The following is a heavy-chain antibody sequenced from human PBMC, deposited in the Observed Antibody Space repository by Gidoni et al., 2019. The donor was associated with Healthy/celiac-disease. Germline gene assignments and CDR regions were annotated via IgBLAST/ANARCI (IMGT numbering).Heavy chain of an antibody. CDR2: IWYDGSNK. CDR3: ARDASGSYHAFDY. CDR1: GFTFSSYG. J-gene: IGHJ4*02. V-gene: IGHV3-33*01. Sequence: QVQLVESGGGVVQTGRSLRLSCSASGFTFSSYGMHWVRQAPGKGLEWVAVIWYDGSNKYDADSVKGRFTISRDNSKNTLYLQMNSLRAEDTAVYYCARDASGSYHAFDYWGQGTLVTVSS. D-gene: IGHD1-26*01.